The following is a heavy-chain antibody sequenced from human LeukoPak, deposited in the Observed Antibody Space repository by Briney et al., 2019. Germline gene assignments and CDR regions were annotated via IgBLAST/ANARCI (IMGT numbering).Heavy chain of an antibody. J-gene: IGHJ4*02. CDR1: GGSISSGGYY. V-gene: IGHV4-30-2*01. CDR2: IYHSGST. Sequence: SQTLSLTCTVSGGSISSGGYYWSWIRQPPGKGLEWIGEIYHSGSTNYNPSLKSRVTISVDKSKKQFSLNLSSVTAADTAVYYCVTNSIGYCSGGNCYQVSDSWGQGSLVTVSS. D-gene: IGHD2-15*01. CDR3: VTNSIGYCSGGNCYQVSDS.